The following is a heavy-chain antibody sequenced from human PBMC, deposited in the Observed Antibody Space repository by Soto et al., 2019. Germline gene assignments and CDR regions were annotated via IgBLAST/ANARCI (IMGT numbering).Heavy chain of an antibody. D-gene: IGHD3-3*01. V-gene: IGHV4-31*03. CDR2: IYYRGST. CDR1: GGSISSCGYY. CDR3: AREEGTIFGVATTHGY. Sequence: QVQLQESGPGLVKPSQTLSLTCTVSGGSISSCGYYWSWIRQQPGKGLEWIGYIYYRGSTYYNPSLKSRVTISVATSKNHFSLKLSSVTAADTAVYYCAREEGTIFGVATTHGYWRQGTLVTVSS. J-gene: IGHJ4*02.